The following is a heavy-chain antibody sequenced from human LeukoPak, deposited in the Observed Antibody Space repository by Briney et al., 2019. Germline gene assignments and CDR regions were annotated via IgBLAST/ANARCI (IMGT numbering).Heavy chain of an antibody. CDR2: ISGSGSRI. CDR3: AKDRGYDYVY. V-gene: IGHV3-23*01. J-gene: IGHJ4*02. Sequence: PGGSLRLSCAPSGFTLSNYAMNWARQAPGKGLEWVAEISGSGSRIYYADSVKGRFAISRDNSKNTLYLQMNSVRAEDTATYYCAKDRGYDYVYWGQGTLVTVSS. D-gene: IGHD5-12*01. CDR1: GFTLSNYA.